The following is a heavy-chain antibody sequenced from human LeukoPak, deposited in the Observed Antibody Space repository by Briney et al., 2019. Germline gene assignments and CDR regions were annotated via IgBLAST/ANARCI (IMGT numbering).Heavy chain of an antibody. J-gene: IGHJ2*01. D-gene: IGHD2-2*01. CDR1: GYTFTSYY. Sequence: VASVKVSCKASGYTFTSYYMHWVRQAPGQGLEWMGIINPSGGSTSYAQKFQGRVTMTRDTSTSTVYVELSSLRSEDTAVYYCARDLARYCSSTSCYGYWYFDLWGRGTLVTVSS. V-gene: IGHV1-46*03. CDR3: ARDLARYCSSTSCYGYWYFDL. CDR2: INPSGGST.